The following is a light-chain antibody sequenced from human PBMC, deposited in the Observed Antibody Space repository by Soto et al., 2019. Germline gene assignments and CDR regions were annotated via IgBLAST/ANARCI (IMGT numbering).Light chain of an antibody. CDR3: QSYDSSLSAYV. V-gene: IGLV1-40*01. CDR2: ANS. CDR1: SSNIGAGYD. J-gene: IGLJ1*01. Sequence: QPVLTQPPSVSGAPGQRVTISCTGSSSNIGAGYDVHGYQQLPGTAPKLLIYANSNRPSGVPDRFSGSKSGTSASLAITGLQAEDEADYYCQSYDSSLSAYVFGTGTKLTVL.